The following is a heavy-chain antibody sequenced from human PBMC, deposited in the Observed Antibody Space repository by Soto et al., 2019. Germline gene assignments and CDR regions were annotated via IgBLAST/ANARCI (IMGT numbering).Heavy chain of an antibody. Sequence: QVQLVQSGTVDQKPGSSMKVSCKASGGTFSSNAISLVQQAPGQGLEWMGGILPTFNTANYAQKSQGRVTITAEESTSTAYMELTSLKCEDTTRSYCATGGRGDSSSYPRFYVEYWGHGTRVTVSS. V-gene: IGHV1-69*01. CDR3: ATGGRGDSSSYPRFYVEY. J-gene: IGHJ4*01. CDR1: GGTFSSNA. CDR2: ILPTFNTA. D-gene: IGHD5-18*01.